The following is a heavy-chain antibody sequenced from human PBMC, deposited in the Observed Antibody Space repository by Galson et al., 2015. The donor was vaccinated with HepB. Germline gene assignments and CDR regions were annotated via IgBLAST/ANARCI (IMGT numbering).Heavy chain of an antibody. Sequence: SLRLSCAASGFTFSSYTMNWVRQAPGKGLESVSYISSTGTTMYYADSAKGRFTISRDNAQNSLYLRMNSLRDEDTAVYYCARVYFGSGSSSAYWYFDLRGRGALVTVSS. CDR1: GFTFSSYT. CDR3: ARVYFGSGSSSAYWYFDL. D-gene: IGHD3-10*01. CDR2: ISSTGTTM. J-gene: IGHJ2*01. V-gene: IGHV3-48*02.